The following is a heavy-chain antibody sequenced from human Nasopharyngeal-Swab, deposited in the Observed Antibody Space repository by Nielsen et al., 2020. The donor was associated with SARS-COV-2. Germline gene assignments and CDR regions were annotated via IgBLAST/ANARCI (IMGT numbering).Heavy chain of an antibody. CDR1: GFTFSSYG. CDR2: IWYDGSNK. V-gene: IGHV3-33*01. Sequence: LSLTCAASGFTFSSYGMHWVRQAPGKGLEWVAVIWYDGSNKYYADSVKGRFTISRDNSKNTLYLQMNSLRAEDTAVYYCARDEMGDPIGYCSSTSCYPDYWGQGTLVTVSS. CDR3: ARDEMGDPIGYCSSTSCYPDY. J-gene: IGHJ4*02. D-gene: IGHD2-2*01.